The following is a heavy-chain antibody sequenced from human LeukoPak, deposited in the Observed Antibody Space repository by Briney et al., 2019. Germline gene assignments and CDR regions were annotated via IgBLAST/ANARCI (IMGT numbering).Heavy chain of an antibody. D-gene: IGHD4-17*01. CDR1: GFTVNTYD. Sequence: GGSLRLSCAASGFTVNTYDMHWVRQAPGEGPEWIAYFGISGTIYYADSVRGRFTISRDNAKNSLFLQMNSPRVDDTAIYYCAGYGVYPYWGQGTPVTVSS. CDR2: FGISGTI. V-gene: IGHV3-48*01. J-gene: IGHJ4*02. CDR3: AGYGVYPY.